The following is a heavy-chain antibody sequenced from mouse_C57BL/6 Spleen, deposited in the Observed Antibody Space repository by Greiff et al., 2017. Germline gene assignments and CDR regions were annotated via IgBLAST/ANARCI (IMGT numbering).Heavy chain of an antibody. CDR2: INPSNGGT. J-gene: IGHJ3*01. CDR3: ARRIYYGNYWFAY. Sequence: VQLQQPGTELVKPGASVKLSCKASGYTFTSYWMHWVKQRPGQGLEWIGNINPSNGGTNYNQKFKGKATLTVDTSSSTAYMQLSSLTSEDSAVXYCARRIYYGNYWFAYWGQGTLVTVSA. CDR1: GYTFTSYW. D-gene: IGHD2-1*01. V-gene: IGHV1-53*01.